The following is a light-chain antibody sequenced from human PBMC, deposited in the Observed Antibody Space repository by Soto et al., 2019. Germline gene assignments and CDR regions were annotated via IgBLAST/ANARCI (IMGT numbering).Light chain of an antibody. CDR3: QQSYSTLWT. CDR2: AAS. J-gene: IGKJ1*01. V-gene: IGKV1-39*01. Sequence: DIQMTQSPSSLSASVGDRVTITCRASQSIGSSLNLYQQKPGKAPNLLIYAASSLQTGVPSRFSGSGSGTAFTLTVSSLQPEDFATYYCQQSYSTLWTFGQGTKVDIK. CDR1: QSIGSS.